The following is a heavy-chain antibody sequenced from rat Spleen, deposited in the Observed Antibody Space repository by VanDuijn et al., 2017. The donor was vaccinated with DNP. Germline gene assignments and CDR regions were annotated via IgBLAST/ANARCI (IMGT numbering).Heavy chain of an antibody. J-gene: IGHJ2*01. D-gene: IGHD1-1*01. CDR3: AREGSGALFAY. CDR1: GFTFSSYW. Sequence: EVQLVETGGGLVQPGRSLKLSCVASGFTFSSYWMYWIRQAPGKGLEWVASINTDGGNTYYPDSVKGRFTISRDDAGSTLYLQMDSLRSEDTATYYCAREGSGALFAYWGQGVMVTVSS. CDR2: INTDGGNT. V-gene: IGHV5-58*01.